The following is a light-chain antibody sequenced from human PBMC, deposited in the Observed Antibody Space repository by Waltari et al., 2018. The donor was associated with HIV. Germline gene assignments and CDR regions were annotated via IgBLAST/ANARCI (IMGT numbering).Light chain of an antibody. Sequence: YELTQAPSVSVAPGQTARIICEGNNIGSKSVHWYQQKAGQAPKVVVHHDSDRPSEIPARFSGSNSENTATLTISGVEAGDEADYYCQVWDTFSEHRVFGGGTKLTVL. CDR3: QVWDTFSEHRV. J-gene: IGLJ3*02. V-gene: IGLV3-21*02. CDR2: HDS. CDR1: NIGSKS.